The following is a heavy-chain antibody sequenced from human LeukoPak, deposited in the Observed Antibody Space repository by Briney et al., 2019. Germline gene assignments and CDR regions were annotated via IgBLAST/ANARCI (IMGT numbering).Heavy chain of an antibody. V-gene: IGHV3-21*01. CDR3: ARVLGQSYYYYGMDV. Sequence: GGSLRLSCAASGFTFSSHWMHWVRQAPGKGLVWVSSISSSSSYIYYADSVKGRFTISRDNAKNSLYLQMNSLRAEDTAVYYCARVLGQSYYYYGMDVWGQGTTVTVSS. CDR1: GFTFSSHW. J-gene: IGHJ6*02. D-gene: IGHD1-26*01. CDR2: ISSSSSYI.